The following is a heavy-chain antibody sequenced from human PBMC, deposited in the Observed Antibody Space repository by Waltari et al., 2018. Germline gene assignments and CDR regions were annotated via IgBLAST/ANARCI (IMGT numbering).Heavy chain of an antibody. Sequence: QVQLVQSGAEVKKPGASVKVSCKASGYTFTGYYMHWVRQAPGQGLEWMGGINPNRGGTTYAQKFQGRVTMTRDTSSSTAYMGRSRLRSDDTAVYYCARDFGELGAEYFQHWGQGTLVTVSS. CDR3: ARDFGELGAEYFQH. J-gene: IGHJ1*01. V-gene: IGHV1-2*02. CDR2: INPNRGGT. CDR1: GYTFTGYY. D-gene: IGHD3-10*01.